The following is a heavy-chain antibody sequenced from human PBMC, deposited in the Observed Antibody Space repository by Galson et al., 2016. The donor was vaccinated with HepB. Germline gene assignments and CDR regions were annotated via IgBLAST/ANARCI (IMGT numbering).Heavy chain of an antibody. CDR3: ARGWIYVKFDY. Sequence: CAISGDSVSSNTVAWNWIRQSPSRGLEWLGRTYFRSRWYNDYAGSVKGRIIISPDTSKNHFSLHLTSFTPEDTAVYYCARGWIYVKFDYWGQGTLVTVSS. CDR2: TYFRSRWYN. D-gene: IGHD1-7*01. V-gene: IGHV6-1*01. J-gene: IGHJ4*02. CDR1: GDSVSSNTVA.